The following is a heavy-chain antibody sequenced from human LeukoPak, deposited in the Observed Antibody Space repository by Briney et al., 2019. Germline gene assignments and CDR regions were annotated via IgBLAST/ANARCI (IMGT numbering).Heavy chain of an antibody. D-gene: IGHD6-13*01. Sequence: GGSLRPSCAASGFTFSSYAMSWVRQAPGKGLEWVSAISGSGGSTYYADSVKGRFTISRDNSKNTLYLQMNSLRAEDTAVYYCAKSYSSSWYNLDYWGQGTLVTVSS. CDR1: GFTFSSYA. J-gene: IGHJ4*02. V-gene: IGHV3-23*01. CDR2: ISGSGGST. CDR3: AKSYSSSWYNLDY.